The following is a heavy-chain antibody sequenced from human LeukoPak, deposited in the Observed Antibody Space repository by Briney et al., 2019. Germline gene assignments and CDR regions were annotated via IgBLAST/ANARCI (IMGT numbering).Heavy chain of an antibody. CDR1: GFTFSGYG. D-gene: IGHD2-2*01. Sequence: GGSLRLSCAASGFTFSGYGMHWVRQAPGKGLEWVALISSDGSNNYYADSVQGRFTISRDISKDTLYLHMNSLRAEDTAVYYCAKGLPAPYYGMDVWGQGTTVTVSS. V-gene: IGHV3-30*18. J-gene: IGHJ6*02. CDR2: ISSDGSNN. CDR3: AKGLPAPYYGMDV.